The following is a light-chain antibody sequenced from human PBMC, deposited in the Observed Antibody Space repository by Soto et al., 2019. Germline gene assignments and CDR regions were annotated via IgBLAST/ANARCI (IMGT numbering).Light chain of an antibody. CDR3: QQNKDWPGT. V-gene: IGKV3-11*01. CDR1: QSVSSY. CDR2: DAS. Sequence: EIVLTQSPATLSLSPGERATLSCRASQSVSSYLAWYQQKPGQAPRLLIYDASNRATGIPARFSGSGSGTDFTLTINSLQSEDVGIYYCQQNKDWPGTFGQGTKVDIK. J-gene: IGKJ1*01.